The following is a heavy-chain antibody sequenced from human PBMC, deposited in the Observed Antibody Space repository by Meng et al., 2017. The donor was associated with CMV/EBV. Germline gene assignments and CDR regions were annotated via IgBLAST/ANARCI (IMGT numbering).Heavy chain of an antibody. J-gene: IGHJ2*01. V-gene: IGHV1-8*03. D-gene: IGHD2-2*01. CDR1: GYTFTSYD. CDR3: ARFARSTSHYWYFDL. CDR2: MNPNSGNT. Sequence: ASVKVSCKASGYTFTSYDINWVRQATGQGLEWMGWMNPNSGNTGYAQKFQGRVTITADKSTSTAYMELSSLRSEDTAVYYCARFARSTSHYWYFDLWGRGTLVTVSS.